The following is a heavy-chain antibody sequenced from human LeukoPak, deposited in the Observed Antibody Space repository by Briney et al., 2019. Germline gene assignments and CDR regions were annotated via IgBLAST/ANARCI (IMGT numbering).Heavy chain of an antibody. Sequence: PSETLSLTCTVSGGSISSYYWSWIRQPPGKGLEWIGYIYYSGSTNYNPSLKSRVTISVDTSKNHFSLTLSSVTAADPAVYYCARVNVFPNYFDYWGQGTLVTVSS. D-gene: IGHD2-8*01. V-gene: IGHV4-59*01. CDR3: ARVNVFPNYFDY. CDR1: GGSISSYY. J-gene: IGHJ4*02. CDR2: IYYSGST.